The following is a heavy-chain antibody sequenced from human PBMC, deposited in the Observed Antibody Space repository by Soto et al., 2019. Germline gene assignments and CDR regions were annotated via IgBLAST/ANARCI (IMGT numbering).Heavy chain of an antibody. Sequence: GVLRLSCAASGFTFSRYGMNWLRQAPGKGLGWVASISSSTSYVYYADSVKGRFSTSRDNAKNILYLEMYALRTEDTAVYYCARDPSEGRVGNWFESWGQGTLVTVSS. CDR2: ISSSTSYV. V-gene: IGHV3-21*06. D-gene: IGHD2-2*01. CDR1: GFTFSRYG. J-gene: IGHJ5*01. CDR3: ARDPSEGRVGNWFES.